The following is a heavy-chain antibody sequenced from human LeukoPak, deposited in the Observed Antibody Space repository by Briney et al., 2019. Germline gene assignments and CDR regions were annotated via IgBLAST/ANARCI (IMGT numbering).Heavy chain of an antibody. J-gene: IGHJ5*02. V-gene: IGHV4-34*01. D-gene: IGHD2-15*01. CDR3: ARAGEGYGYNWFDP. CDR2: INHSGST. CDR1: GGSFSGYY. Sequence: SETLSLTCAVCGGSFSGYYWSWIRQPPGKGLEWIGEINHSGSTNYNPSLKSRVTISVDTSKNQFSLKLSSVTAADTAVYYCARAGEGYGYNWFDPWGQGTLVTVSS.